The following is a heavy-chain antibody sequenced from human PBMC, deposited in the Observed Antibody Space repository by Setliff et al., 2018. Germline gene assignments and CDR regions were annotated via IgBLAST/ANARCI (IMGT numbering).Heavy chain of an antibody. CDR2: INHSGST. Sequence: SETLSLTCAVYGGSFSGYYWSWIRQPPGKGLEWLGEINHSGSTNCNPSLKSRVTISVDTSKNQFSLKLSSVTAADTAVYYCARDPLTTNRRRAFDIWGQGTMVTVSS. CDR3: ARDPLTTNRRRAFDI. D-gene: IGHD4-17*01. V-gene: IGHV4-34*01. CDR1: GGSFSGYY. J-gene: IGHJ3*02.